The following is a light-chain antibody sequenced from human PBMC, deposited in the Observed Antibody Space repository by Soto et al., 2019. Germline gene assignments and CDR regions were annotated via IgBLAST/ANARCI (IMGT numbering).Light chain of an antibody. J-gene: IGKJ1*01. V-gene: IGKV1-39*01. CDR2: AAP. CDR3: QQSYSTPGVA. CDR1: QSISSY. Sequence: DIQMTQSPSSLSASVGDRVTITCRASQSISSYLNWYQQKPGKAPKLLIYAAPSLQSGVPSRFSGSGSGTDFTLTISSLQPEDFATYYCQQSYSTPGVAFGQGTKV.